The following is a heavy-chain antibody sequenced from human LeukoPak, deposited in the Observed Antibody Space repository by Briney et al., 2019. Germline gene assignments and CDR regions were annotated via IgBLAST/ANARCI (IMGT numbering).Heavy chain of an antibody. CDR1: GGSVNNYY. J-gene: IGHJ4*02. CDR2: IYYSGST. D-gene: IGHD3-9*01. Sequence: PSETLSLTCSVSGGSVNNYYWNWIRQPPGKGLEGIGYIYYSGSTNYNPSLKSRVTISVDTSKNQFSLKLSSVTAADTAVYYCARVAVDYDILTGYLYYFDYWGQGTLVTVSS. V-gene: IGHV4-59*02. CDR3: ARVAVDYDILTGYLYYFDY.